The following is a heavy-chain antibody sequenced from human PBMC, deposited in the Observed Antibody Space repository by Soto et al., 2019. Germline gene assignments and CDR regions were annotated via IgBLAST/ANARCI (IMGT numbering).Heavy chain of an antibody. CDR3: ARTDCSSTSCYNYYYYGMDV. V-gene: IGHV1-3*01. CDR1: GYSFTKYG. J-gene: IGHJ6*02. Sequence: QVKLVQSGTEVKKPGASVKVSCKTSGYSFTKYGLHWVRQAPGQRLEWMGWINPGNGDTKYSQKFQGRVTITRDTSATTASMELSSLRSEDSAVFYCARTDCSSTSCYNYYYYGMDVWGQGTTVTVSS. CDR2: INPGNGDT. D-gene: IGHD2-2*01.